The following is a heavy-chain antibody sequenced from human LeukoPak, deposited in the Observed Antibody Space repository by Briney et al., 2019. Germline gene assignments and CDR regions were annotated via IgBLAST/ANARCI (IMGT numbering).Heavy chain of an antibody. D-gene: IGHD5-24*01. CDR1: GFTFSNYG. CDR2: ISGSGGST. Sequence: GRSLRLSCAASGFTFSNYGMTWVRQAPGKGLEWVSTISGSGGSTYYADSVKGRFTISRDNSKNTLYLQMNSLRAGDTAVYYCARDGGRWLQLVYFDYWGQGTLVTVSS. V-gene: IGHV3-23*01. J-gene: IGHJ4*02. CDR3: ARDGGRWLQLVYFDY.